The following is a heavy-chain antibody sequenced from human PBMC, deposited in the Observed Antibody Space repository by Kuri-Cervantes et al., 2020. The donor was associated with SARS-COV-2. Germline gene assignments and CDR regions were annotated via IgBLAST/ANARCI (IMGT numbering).Heavy chain of an antibody. CDR2: ISYDGSNK. J-gene: IGHJ4*02. CDR1: GFTFSSYG. D-gene: IGHD3-3*01. V-gene: IGHV3-30*18. CDR3: AKDRDPIFGVVAYGDFDY. Sequence: LSLTCAASGFTFSSYGMHWVRQAPGKGLEWVAVISYDGSNKYYADSVKGRFTISRDNSKNTLYLQMNSLRAEDTAVYYCAKDRDPIFGVVAYGDFDYWGQGTLVTVSS.